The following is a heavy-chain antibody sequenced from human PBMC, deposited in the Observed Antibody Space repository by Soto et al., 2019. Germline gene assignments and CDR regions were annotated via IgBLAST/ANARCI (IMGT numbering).Heavy chain of an antibody. Sequence: PSETLSLTCTVSGGSVSSNTYNWAWIRQPPGKGLEWIGTTTYSGTTYYNPSLKSRITISVDTSRDQFSLRLTSVTAADTAVYYCARDLWGYCGADCYPLDVWGQGTTVTVSS. V-gene: IGHV4-39*02. J-gene: IGHJ6*02. CDR3: ARDLWGYCGADCYPLDV. CDR2: TTYSGTT. CDR1: GGSVSSNTYN. D-gene: IGHD2-21*02.